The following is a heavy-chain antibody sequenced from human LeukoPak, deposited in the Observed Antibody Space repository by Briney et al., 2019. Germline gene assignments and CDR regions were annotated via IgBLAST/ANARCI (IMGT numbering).Heavy chain of an antibody. J-gene: IGHJ4*02. Sequence: GGSLRLSCAASGFSFSSYAMIWVRQAPGQGLEWLSYISSDGSTIYYADSVKGRITISRDNARKSLYLQMNSLRAEDTAVYYCVPQKGYGGNPLDYWGQGTLVTVST. V-gene: IGHV3-48*01. D-gene: IGHD4-23*01. CDR2: ISSDGSTI. CDR1: GFSFSSYA. CDR3: VPQKGYGGNPLDY.